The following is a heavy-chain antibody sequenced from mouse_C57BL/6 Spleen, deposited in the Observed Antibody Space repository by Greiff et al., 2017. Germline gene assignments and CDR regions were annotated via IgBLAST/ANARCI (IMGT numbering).Heavy chain of an antibody. CDR1: GYAFSSSW. D-gene: IGHD1-1*01. J-gene: IGHJ4*01. CDR2: IYPGDGDT. CDR3: ARSYYYGSSYYAMDY. Sequence: QVQLKQSGPELVKPGASVKISCKASGYAFSSSWMNWVKQRPGKGLEWIGRIYPGDGDTNYNGKFKGKATLTADKSSSTAYMQLSSLTSEDSAVYFCARSYYYGSSYYAMDYWGQGTSLTVSS. V-gene: IGHV1-82*01.